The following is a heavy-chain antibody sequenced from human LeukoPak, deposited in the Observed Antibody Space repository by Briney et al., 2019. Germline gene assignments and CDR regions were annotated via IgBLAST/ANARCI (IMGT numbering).Heavy chain of an antibody. CDR1: GGSISSYY. J-gene: IGHJ6*03. CDR3: ARVVRVRGVIITLTPRYYYYMDV. V-gene: IGHV4-4*09. CDR2: IYTSGST. D-gene: IGHD3-10*01. Sequence: SETLSLTCTVSGGSISSYYWSWIRQPPGKGLEWIGYIYTSGSTNYNPSLKSRVTISVDTSKNQFSLKLSSVTAADTAVYYCARVVRVRGVIITLTPRYYYYMDVWGKGTTVTVSS.